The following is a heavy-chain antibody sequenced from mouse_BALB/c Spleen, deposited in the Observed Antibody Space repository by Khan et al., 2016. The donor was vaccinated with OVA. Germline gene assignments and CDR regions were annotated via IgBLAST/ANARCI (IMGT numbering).Heavy chain of an antibody. Sequence: QVRLQQSGPELVRPGVSVKISCKGSGYTFTDYAIHWVKQSHAKSLAWIGLISSYSGNTNYKQKFKDKATMTVDKSSSTAYMELARLTSEDSAIXYCTRPAYDGYYDYWGQGTTLTVSS. J-gene: IGHJ2*01. V-gene: IGHV1S137*01. CDR2: ISSYSGNT. CDR1: GYTFTDYA. CDR3: TRPAYDGYYDY. D-gene: IGHD2-3*01.